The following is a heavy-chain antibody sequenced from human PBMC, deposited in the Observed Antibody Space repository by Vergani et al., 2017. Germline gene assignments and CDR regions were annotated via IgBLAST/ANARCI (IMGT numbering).Heavy chain of an antibody. CDR2: IRYDGSNK. V-gene: IGHV3-30*02. D-gene: IGHD2-2*01. CDR3: AKGTDTTKPVPAALDY. CDR1: GFTFSSYG. Sequence: QVQLVESGGGVVQPGGSLRLSCAASGFTFSSYGMHWVRQAPGKGLEGVAIIRYDGSNKYYADSVKGRFTISRDNSKNTLYLQMNSLRAEDTAVYYCAKGTDTTKPVPAALDYWGQGTLVTVSS. J-gene: IGHJ4*02.